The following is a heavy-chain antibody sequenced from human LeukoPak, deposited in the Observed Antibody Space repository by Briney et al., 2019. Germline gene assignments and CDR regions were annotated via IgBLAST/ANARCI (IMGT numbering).Heavy chain of an antibody. J-gene: IGHJ4*02. CDR1: GFTFNSYA. D-gene: IGHD3-10*01. CDR2: ISGSGGST. Sequence: GGSLRLSCAASGFTFNSYAMSWVRQAPGKGLEWVSAISGSGGSTYYADSVKGRFTISRDNSKNTLYLQMNSLRAEDTAVYYCAKVGHGSGSYYNLTPHFDYWGQGTLVTVSS. CDR3: AKVGHGSGSYYNLTPHFDY. V-gene: IGHV3-23*01.